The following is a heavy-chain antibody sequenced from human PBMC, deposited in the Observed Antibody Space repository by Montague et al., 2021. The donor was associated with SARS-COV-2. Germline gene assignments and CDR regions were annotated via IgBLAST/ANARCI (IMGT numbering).Heavy chain of an antibody. J-gene: IGHJ4*02. CDR1: GDSISYFY. D-gene: IGHD6-13*01. V-gene: IGHV4-4*07. CDR3: AGDVVAAPSTFDY. Sequence: ETLSLTCTVSGDSISYFYWSWIRQPAGKGLEWIGRVSASGSTNYNPSLNSRVTMSVDTSKKQFSLRLSPVTAADTAVYYCAGDVVAAPSTFDYWGQGTLVTVSS. CDR2: VSASGST.